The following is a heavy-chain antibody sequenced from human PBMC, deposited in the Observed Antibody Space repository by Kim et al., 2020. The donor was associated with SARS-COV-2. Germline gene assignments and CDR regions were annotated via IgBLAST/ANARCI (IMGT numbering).Heavy chain of an antibody. CDR2: ISSSSSYI. CDR3: ARDRNYGHYYSYYGMDV. CDR1: GFTFSSYS. V-gene: IGHV3-21*01. Sequence: GGSLRLSCAASGFTFSSYSMNWVRQAPGKGLEWVSSISSSSSYIYYADSVKGRFTISRDNAKNSLYLQMNSLRAEDTAVYYCARDRNYGHYYSYYGMDVWGQGTTVTVSS. D-gene: IGHD3-10*01. J-gene: IGHJ6*02.